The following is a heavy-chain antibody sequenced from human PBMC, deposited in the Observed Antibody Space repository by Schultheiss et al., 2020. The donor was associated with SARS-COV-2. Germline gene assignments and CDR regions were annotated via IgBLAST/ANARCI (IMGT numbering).Heavy chain of an antibody. CDR1: GGSISSSSYY. V-gene: IGHV4-61*05. CDR2: IYYSGST. D-gene: IGHD6-13*01. J-gene: IGHJ6*02. CDR3: ARARYSSSWYRNYYYGMDV. Sequence: SQTLSLTCTVSGGSISSSSYYWGWIRQPPGKGLEWIGYIYYSGSTNYNPSLKSRVTISVDTSKNQFSLKLSSVTAADTAVYYCARARYSSSWYRNYYYGMDVWGQGTTVTVSS.